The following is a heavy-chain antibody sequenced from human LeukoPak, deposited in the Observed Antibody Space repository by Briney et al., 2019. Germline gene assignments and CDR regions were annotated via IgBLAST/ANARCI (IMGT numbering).Heavy chain of an antibody. CDR1: GYTFTGYY. D-gene: IGHD3-22*01. Sequence: ASVKVSCKASGYTFTGYYMHWVRQAPGQGLEWMGWINPNSGGTNYAQKFQGRVTMTRDTSISTAYMELSRLRSDDTAVYYGARDALSYYYDSSGYGNWFDPWGQGTLVTVSS. CDR2: INPNSGGT. CDR3: ARDALSYYYDSSGYGNWFDP. J-gene: IGHJ5*02. V-gene: IGHV1-2*02.